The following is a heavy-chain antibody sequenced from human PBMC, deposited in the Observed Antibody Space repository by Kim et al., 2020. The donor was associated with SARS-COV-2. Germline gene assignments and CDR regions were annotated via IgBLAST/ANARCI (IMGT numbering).Heavy chain of an antibody. V-gene: IGHV1-18*04. CDR1: GYTFTSYG. Sequence: ASVKVSCKASGYTFTSYGISWVRQAPGQGLEWMGWISAYNGNTNYAQKLQGRVTMTTDTSTSTAYMELRSLRSDDTAVYYCAKTMVRDNPTLPGNDYWGQGTLVTVSS. CDR3: AKTMVRDNPTLPGNDY. D-gene: IGHD3-10*01. CDR2: ISAYNGNT. J-gene: IGHJ4*02.